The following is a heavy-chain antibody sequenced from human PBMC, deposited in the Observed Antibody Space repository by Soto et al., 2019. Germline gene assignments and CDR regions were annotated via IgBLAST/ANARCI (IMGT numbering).Heavy chain of an antibody. J-gene: IGHJ6*02. CDR2: ILNDGSNR. Sequence: QVQLVESGGGVVQPGRSLRLSCAASGFTFSNYGMHWVRQAPGKGLEWVAVILNDGSNRYHADSVKDRFTISRDNSKNMLYLPMNSLRAEDTAVYYCARDDEYSGNGMDVWGQGNTVNVS. CDR1: GFTFSNYG. CDR3: ARDDEYSGNGMDV. V-gene: IGHV3-33*01. D-gene: IGHD3-10*01.